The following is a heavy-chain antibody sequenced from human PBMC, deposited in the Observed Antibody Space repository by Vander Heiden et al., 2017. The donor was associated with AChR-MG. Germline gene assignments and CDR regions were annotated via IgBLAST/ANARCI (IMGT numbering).Heavy chain of an antibody. CDR3: ARDPRYCSSTSCYGELDDAFDI. D-gene: IGHD2-2*01. CDR1: GYTFTSYG. V-gene: IGHV1-18*01. Sequence: QVQLVQSGAEVKKPGASVKVSCKASGYTFTSYGISWVRQAPGQGLEWMGWISAYNGNTNYAQKLQGRVTMTTDTSTSTAYMELRSLRSDDTAVYYCARDPRYCSSTSCYGELDDAFDIWGQGTMVTVSS. J-gene: IGHJ3*02. CDR2: ISAYNGNT.